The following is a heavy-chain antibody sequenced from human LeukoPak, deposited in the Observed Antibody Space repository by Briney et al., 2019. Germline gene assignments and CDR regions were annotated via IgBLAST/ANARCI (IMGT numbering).Heavy chain of an antibody. CDR3: ATGGAQFGRFEY. V-gene: IGHV3-74*01. J-gene: IGHJ4*02. CDR2: INSDGSST. Sequence: PGGSLRLSCAASGFTFSSYWMHWVRQAPGKGLVWVSRINSDGSSTSYADSVKGRFTISRDNAKNSLYLQMDSLRAEDTAVYYCATGGAQFGRFEYWGQGSLVTVSS. D-gene: IGHD3-10*01. CDR1: GFTFSSYW.